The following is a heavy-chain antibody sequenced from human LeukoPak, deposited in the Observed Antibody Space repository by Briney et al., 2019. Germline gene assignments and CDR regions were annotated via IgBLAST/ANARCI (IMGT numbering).Heavy chain of an antibody. CDR1: GFTVSSNY. V-gene: IGHV3-53*01. CDR3: ARDPGSVAGTVGY. CDR2: IYSGGST. D-gene: IGHD6-19*01. J-gene: IGHJ4*02. Sequence: TGGSLRLSCAASGFTVSSNYMSWVRQAPGKGLEWVSVIYSGGSTYYADSVKGRFTISRDNSKNTLYLQVNSLRAEDTAGYYCARDPGSVAGTVGYWGQGTLVTVSS.